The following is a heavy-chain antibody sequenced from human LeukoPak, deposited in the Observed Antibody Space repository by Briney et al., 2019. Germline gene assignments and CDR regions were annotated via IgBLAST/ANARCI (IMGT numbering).Heavy chain of an antibody. J-gene: IGHJ4*02. D-gene: IGHD3-3*01. CDR3: ARERYYDFWSGPIDY. V-gene: IGHV4-61*02. CDR2: IYTSGST. CDR1: GGSISSGSYD. Sequence: SETLSLTCTVSGGSISSGSYDWSWIRQPAGKGLEWIGRIYTSGSTNYNPSLKSRVTISVDAPKNQFSLKLSSVTAADTAVYYCARERYYDFWSGPIDYWGQGTLVTVSS.